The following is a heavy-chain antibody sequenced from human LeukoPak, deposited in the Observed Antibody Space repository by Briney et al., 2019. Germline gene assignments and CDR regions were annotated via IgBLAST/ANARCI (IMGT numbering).Heavy chain of an antibody. J-gene: IGHJ4*02. V-gene: IGHV3-21*04. CDR2: LSSGSTYM. CDR3: AKERAGYTNPYYFDY. D-gene: IGHD3-16*02. CDR1: GFTFISDT. Sequence: GGSLRLSCAASGFTFISDTMNWVRQAPGKGLEWVSSLSSGSTYMYYADSVRGRFTISRDNSKNTLYLHMNSLRAEDTAVYYCAKERAGYTNPYYFDYWGQGTLVTVSS.